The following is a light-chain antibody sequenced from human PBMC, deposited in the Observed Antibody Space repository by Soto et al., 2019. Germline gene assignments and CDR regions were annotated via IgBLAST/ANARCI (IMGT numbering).Light chain of an antibody. J-gene: IGLJ2*01. Sequence: SYELTQPPSVSVAPGQTARITCGGNNIGSKSVHWYQQKPGQAPVLVVYDDSDRPSGIPERLSGSNSGDTATLTISGLQTEDDSHYYCCSYANGNTLLFGGGTKLTVL. CDR3: CSYANGNTLL. CDR1: NIGSKS. V-gene: IGLV3-21*02. CDR2: DDS.